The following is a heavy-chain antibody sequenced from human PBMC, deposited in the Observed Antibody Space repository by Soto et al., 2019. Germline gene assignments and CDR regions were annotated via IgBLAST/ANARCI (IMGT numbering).Heavy chain of an antibody. V-gene: IGHV1-3*01. D-gene: IGHD3-22*01. CDR2: INAGNGNT. J-gene: IGHJ4*02. CDR3: AKNPGYYYDSTGYHFDY. Sequence: ASVKVSCKASGYTFPSYAMHWVRQAPGQRLEWMGWINAGNGNTKYSQKFQGRFTISRDNSKNTLYLQMNSLRAEDTAVYYCAKNPGYYYDSTGYHFDYWGQGTLVNVSS. CDR1: GYTFPSYA.